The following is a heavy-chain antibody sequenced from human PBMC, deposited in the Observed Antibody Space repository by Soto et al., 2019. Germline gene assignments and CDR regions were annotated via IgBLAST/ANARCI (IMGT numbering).Heavy chain of an antibody. D-gene: IGHD3-3*01. CDR1: GFTFSSYS. Sequence: GGSLRLSCAASGFTFSSYSMNWVRQAPGKGLEWVSSISSSSSYIYYADSVKGRFTISRDNAKNSLYLQMNSLRAEDTAVYYCARGAHYDFWSGYPPHNWFDPWGQGTLVTVSS. V-gene: IGHV3-21*01. CDR3: ARGAHYDFWSGYPPHNWFDP. J-gene: IGHJ5*02. CDR2: ISSSSSYI.